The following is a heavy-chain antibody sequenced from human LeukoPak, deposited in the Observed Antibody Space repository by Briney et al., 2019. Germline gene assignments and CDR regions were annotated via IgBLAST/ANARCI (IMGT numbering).Heavy chain of an antibody. J-gene: IGHJ4*02. CDR1: GGSISSGGYY. V-gene: IGHV4-61*08. D-gene: IGHD1-26*01. CDR2: INHSGST. CDR3: ARLVGPWELPLGSLEYYFDY. Sequence: SETLSLTCTVSGGSISSGGYYWSWIRQPPGKGLEWIGEINHSGSTNYNPSLKSRVTISVDTSKNQFSLKLSSVTAADTAVYYCARLVGPWELPLGSLEYYFDYWGQGTLVTVSS.